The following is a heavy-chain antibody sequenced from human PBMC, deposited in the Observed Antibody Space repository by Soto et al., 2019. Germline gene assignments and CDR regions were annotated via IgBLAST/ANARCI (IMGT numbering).Heavy chain of an antibody. J-gene: IGHJ4*02. CDR2: ISPLFSTS. D-gene: IGHD2-15*01. CDR3: ARDRYCSGDSCYPLDY. V-gene: IGHV1-69*06. CDR1: GATFNNYV. Sequence: QVQLVQSGAEVKKPGSSVKVSCKASGATFNNYVISWVRQAPGQGLEWMGGISPLFSTSNYAQRFQGRVTITADKSTTTVHMELSSLRSEDTAGYYCARDRYCSGDSCYPLDYWGQGTLVTVSS.